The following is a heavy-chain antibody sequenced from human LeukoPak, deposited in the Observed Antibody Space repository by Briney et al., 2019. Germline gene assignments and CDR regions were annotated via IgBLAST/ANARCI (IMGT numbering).Heavy chain of an antibody. CDR2: ISYDGSNK. Sequence: PGGSLRLSCAASGFTFSSYGMHWVRQAPGKGLEWVAVISYDGSNKYYADSVKGRFTISRDNSKNTLYLQMNGLRAEDTAVYYCAREVDDDGDWGQGTLVTVSS. CDR1: GFTFSSYG. V-gene: IGHV3-30*03. J-gene: IGHJ4*02. CDR3: AREVDDDGD. D-gene: IGHD1-1*01.